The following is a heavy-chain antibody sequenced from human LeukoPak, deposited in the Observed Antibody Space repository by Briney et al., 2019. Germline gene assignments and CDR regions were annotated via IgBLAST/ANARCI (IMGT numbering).Heavy chain of an antibody. CDR2: IDGDGSTT. V-gene: IGHV3-74*01. D-gene: IGHD2-8*01. CDR1: GFASSRHW. CDR3: ARSGVPNGMDV. Sequence: GSLRLSCAASGFASSRHWMFWVRQAPGKGLVWVSRIDGDGSTTNYADSVKGRFTISRDNAKNTLYLQMNSLRGEDTAIYYCARSGVPNGMDVWGQGTTVTVSS. J-gene: IGHJ6*02.